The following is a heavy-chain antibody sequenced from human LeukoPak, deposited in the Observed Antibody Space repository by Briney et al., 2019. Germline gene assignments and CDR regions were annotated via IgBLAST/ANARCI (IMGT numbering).Heavy chain of an antibody. J-gene: IGHJ4*02. CDR1: EFIFSSYA. CDR2: ISGSGGNT. D-gene: IGHD5-12*01. CDR3: AKGPDVVATIFDY. Sequence: GGSLRLSCTVSEFIFSSYAMSWVRQAPGKGLEWVSAISGSGGNTYYADTVKGRFTISRDDSKNTLYLQMNSLRAEDTAVYYCAKGPDVVATIFDYWGQGTLVTVSS. V-gene: IGHV3-23*01.